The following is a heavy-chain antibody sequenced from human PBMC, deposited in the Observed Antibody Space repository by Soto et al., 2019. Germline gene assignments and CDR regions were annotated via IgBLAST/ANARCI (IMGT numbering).Heavy chain of an antibody. D-gene: IGHD6-19*01. CDR2: IYYSGST. V-gene: IGHV4-59*01. CDR1: GDSMNNYY. J-gene: IGHJ4*02. Sequence: SETLSLTCTVSGDSMNNYYWSWIRQPPGKGLEWIAYIYYSGSTKYNPSLKSRVTISVDTSKNQCSLKLSSVTVGDTAMYYCARLRSSGTHDYWGQGTLVTVSS. CDR3: ARLRSSGTHDY.